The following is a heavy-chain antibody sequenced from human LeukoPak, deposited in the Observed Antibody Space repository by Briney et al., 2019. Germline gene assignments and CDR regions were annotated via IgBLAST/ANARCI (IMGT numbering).Heavy chain of an antibody. CDR1: GGTFRSFA. V-gene: IGHV1-2*02. D-gene: IGHD2-15*01. J-gene: IGHJ5*02. Sequence: ASVKVSCKASGGTFRSFAISWVRQAPGQGLEWMGWINPNSGGTNSAQKFQGRVTMTRDTSISTAYMELSRLRSDDTAVYYCARVGCTGGSCYGWFDPWGQGTLVTVSS. CDR2: INPNSGGT. CDR3: ARVGCTGGSCYGWFDP.